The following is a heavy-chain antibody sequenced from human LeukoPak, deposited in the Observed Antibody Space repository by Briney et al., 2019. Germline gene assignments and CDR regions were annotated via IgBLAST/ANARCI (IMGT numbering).Heavy chain of an antibody. Sequence: GGSLRLSCAASGFTFSSYWMSWVRQAPGKGLEWVANIKQDGSEKYYVDSIKGRSTISRDNAKNSLYLQMNTLRAEDTAVYYCAKDRRYSSGWAGDWGQGTLVTVSS. D-gene: IGHD6-19*01. CDR2: IKQDGSEK. V-gene: IGHV3-7*03. CDR3: AKDRRYSSGWAGD. CDR1: GFTFSSYW. J-gene: IGHJ4*02.